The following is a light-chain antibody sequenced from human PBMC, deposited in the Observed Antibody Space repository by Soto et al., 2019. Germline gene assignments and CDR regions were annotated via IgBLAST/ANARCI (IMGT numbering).Light chain of an antibody. J-gene: IGKJ2*01. V-gene: IGKV3-20*01. CDR1: QSVNSRF. CDR3: QRYGDSPPNT. CDR2: AAS. Sequence: EIVLTQSPGTLSLSPGESATLSCRASQSVNSRFLAWYQHKPGQAPRLLLYAASTRATGIPDRFSGSASGTDFFTLTISRLEPEDFAVYYCQRYGDSPPNTFGQGTKLEIK.